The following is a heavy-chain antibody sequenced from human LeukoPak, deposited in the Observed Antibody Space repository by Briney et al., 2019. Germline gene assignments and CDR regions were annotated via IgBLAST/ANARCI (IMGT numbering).Heavy chain of an antibody. V-gene: IGHV3-23*01. D-gene: IGHD1-26*01. CDR1: GFTFSSSA. J-gene: IGHJ1*01. Sequence: PGGSLRLSCAASGFTFSSSAMTWVRQAPGKGLEWVSAISGSGGSTYYADSVKGRFTISRDNSKNTLYLQMNSLRAEDTAVYYCAKDLIVGADLMQYFQHWGQGTLVTVSS. CDR3: AKDLIVGADLMQYFQH. CDR2: ISGSGGST.